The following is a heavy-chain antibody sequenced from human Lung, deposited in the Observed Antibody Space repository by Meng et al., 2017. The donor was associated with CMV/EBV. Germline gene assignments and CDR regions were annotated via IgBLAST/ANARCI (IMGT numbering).Heavy chain of an antibody. CDR1: GFTFSSYW. CDR3: ATRMTTVTTGDY. CDR2: IKQDGSEK. Sequence: SCAASGFTFSSYWMSWVRQAPGKGLEWVANIKQDGSEKYYVDSVKGRFTISRDNAKNSLYLQMNSLRAEDTAVYYCATRMTTVTTGDYWGQGPLVTVSS. V-gene: IGHV3-7*01. J-gene: IGHJ4*02. D-gene: IGHD4-17*01.